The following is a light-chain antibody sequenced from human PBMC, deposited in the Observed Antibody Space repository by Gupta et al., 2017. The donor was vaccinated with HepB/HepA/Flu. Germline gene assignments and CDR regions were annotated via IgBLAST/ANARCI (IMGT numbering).Light chain of an antibody. V-gene: IGLV1-51*01. CDR1: TSNIGSNN. CDR3: GAWDSSLSVYV. J-gene: IGLJ1*01. Sequence: QSVLTQPPSVSAAPGQKATISCAGSTSNIGSNNVAWYQQFPGTAPKPLIYENNKRPSGIPDRVSGSKSGTSATLGIAGLQTGDEAYYYCGAWDSSLSVYVFGTGTKVTVL. CDR2: ENN.